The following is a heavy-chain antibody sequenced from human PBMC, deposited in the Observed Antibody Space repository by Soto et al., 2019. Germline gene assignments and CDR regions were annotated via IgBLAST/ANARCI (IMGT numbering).Heavy chain of an antibody. V-gene: IGHV4-4*02. Sequence: LSLTCTVSGASVSSNSWWSWVRQPPGKGLEWIGEIHHSGSTNYNSSLTSRVSISIDKSKNQFSLNLYSVTAADAAVFYCARAPRGYGMDVWGQGTTVTVSS. CDR2: IHHSGST. J-gene: IGHJ6*02. CDR3: ARAPRGYGMDV. CDR1: GASVSSNSW.